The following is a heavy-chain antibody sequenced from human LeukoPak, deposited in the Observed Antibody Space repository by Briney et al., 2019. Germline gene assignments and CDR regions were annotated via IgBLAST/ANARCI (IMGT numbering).Heavy chain of an antibody. J-gene: IGHJ5*02. CDR1: GVSISSSSYY. V-gene: IGHV4-39*01. CDR2: IYYSGST. CDR3: ARPRSRVSWFDP. D-gene: IGHD2-8*01. Sequence: TSETLSLTCTVSGVSISSSSYYWGWIRQPPGKGLEWIGSIYYSGSTYYNPSLKSRVTISVDTSKNQFSLKLSSVTAADTAVYYCARPRSRVSWFDPWGQGTLVTVSS.